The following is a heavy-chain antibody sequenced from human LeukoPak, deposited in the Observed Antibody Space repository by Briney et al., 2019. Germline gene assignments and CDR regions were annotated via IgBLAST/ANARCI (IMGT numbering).Heavy chain of an antibody. J-gene: IGHJ5*02. V-gene: IGHV3-48*03. CDR3: ASITTSGEDWFDP. Sequence: GGSLRLSCAATGFTFNNYKMNWVRQAPGKGLEWVAYISSSGTTIYYADSVKGRFTISRDNAKNSLYLQMNSLRAEDTAVYYCASITTSGEDWFDPWGQGTLVTVSS. CDR1: GFTFNNYK. CDR2: ISSSGTTI. D-gene: IGHD6-13*01.